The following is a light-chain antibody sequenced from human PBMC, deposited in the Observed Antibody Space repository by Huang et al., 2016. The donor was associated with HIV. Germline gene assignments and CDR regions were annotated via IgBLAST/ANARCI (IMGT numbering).Light chain of an antibody. CDR2: NAS. V-gene: IGKV1-33*01. CDR1: QDISNY. Sequence: DIQMTQSPSSLSAFVGDRVTITCQASQDISNYLNWYQQKPGKAPKLLIDNASNLETGGPSRFSGSGSETDFTLTINNLQPEDIATYYCQQYDNVPYTFGQGTKLEIK. CDR3: QQYDNVPYT. J-gene: IGKJ2*01.